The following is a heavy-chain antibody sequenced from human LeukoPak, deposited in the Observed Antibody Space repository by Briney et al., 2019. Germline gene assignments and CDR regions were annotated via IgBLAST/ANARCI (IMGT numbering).Heavy chain of an antibody. Sequence: PSETLSLTCAVYGGSFSGYYWSWIRQPPGKGLEWIAEIDHSGRTNFNRSLKSRVTISVDTSKNHFSLKLSSVTAADTAVYYCARHYGPWGQGTLVTVSS. CDR3: ARHYGP. V-gene: IGHV4-34*01. CDR1: GGSFSGYY. D-gene: IGHD3-16*01. J-gene: IGHJ4*02. CDR2: IDHSGRT.